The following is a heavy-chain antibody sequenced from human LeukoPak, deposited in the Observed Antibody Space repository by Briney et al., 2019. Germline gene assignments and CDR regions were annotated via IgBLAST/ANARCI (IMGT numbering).Heavy chain of an antibody. V-gene: IGHV4-30-4*01. Sequence: PSQTLSLTCTVSGGSISSGDYYWRWIRQPPGKGLEWIGYIYYSGSTYYNPSLKSRVTISVDTSKNQFSLKLSSVTAADTAVYYCARALPSYCGGDCSRRAFDYWGQGTLVTVSS. J-gene: IGHJ4*02. D-gene: IGHD2-21*02. CDR2: IYYSGST. CDR3: ARALPSYCGGDCSRRAFDY. CDR1: GGSISSGDYY.